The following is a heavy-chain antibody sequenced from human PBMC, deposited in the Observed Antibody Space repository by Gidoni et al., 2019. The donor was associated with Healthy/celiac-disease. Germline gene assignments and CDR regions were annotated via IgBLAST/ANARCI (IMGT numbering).Heavy chain of an antibody. CDR1: GFTFDDYA. D-gene: IGHD1-1*01. CDR2: ISWNSGSI. J-gene: IGHJ3*02. V-gene: IGHV3-9*01. CDR3: AKDMNWNGRAFDI. Sequence: GFTFDDYAMHWVRQAPGKGLEWVSGISWNSGSIGYADSVKGRFTISRDNAKNSLYLQMNSLRAEDTALYYCAKDMNWNGRAFDIWGQGTMVTVSS.